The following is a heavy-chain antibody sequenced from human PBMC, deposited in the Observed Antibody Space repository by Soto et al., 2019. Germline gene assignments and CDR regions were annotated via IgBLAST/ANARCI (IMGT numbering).Heavy chain of an antibody. CDR1: GGTFSSYA. D-gene: IGHD3-3*01. CDR3: ATSIPTYYDFWSGALYFDY. J-gene: IGHJ4*02. CDR2: IIPIFGTA. V-gene: IGHV1-69*13. Sequence: VKVSCKASGGTFSSYAISWVRQAPGQGLEWMGGIIPIFGTANYAQKFQGRVTITADESTSTAYMELSSLRSEDTAVYYCATSIPTYYDFWSGALYFDYWGQGTLVTVSS.